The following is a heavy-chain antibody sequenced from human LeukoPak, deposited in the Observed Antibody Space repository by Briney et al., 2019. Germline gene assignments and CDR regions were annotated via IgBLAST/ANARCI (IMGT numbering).Heavy chain of an antibody. D-gene: IGHD2-15*01. CDR3: TRQSGDSGDFDY. Sequence: GGSLRLSCAASGFTFSGSAMHWVRQASGKGLEWVGRIRSKANSYATAYAAPVKGRFTISRDDSKNTAYLQMNSLKTEDTAVYYCTRQSGDSGDFDYWGQGILVTVSS. CDR2: IRSKANSYAT. V-gene: IGHV3-73*01. CDR1: GFTFSGSA. J-gene: IGHJ4*02.